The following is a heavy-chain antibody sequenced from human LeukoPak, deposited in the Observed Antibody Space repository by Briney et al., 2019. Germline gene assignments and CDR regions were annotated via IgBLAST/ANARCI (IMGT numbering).Heavy chain of an antibody. D-gene: IGHD3-9*01. V-gene: IGHV4-31*03. J-gene: IGHJ4*02. CDR3: ARTYYDILTGSTLNYFDY. CDR2: INYSGST. Sequence: PSQTLSLTCTVSGGSLNNRNSFWSWIRQHPGEGLEWIGYINYSGSTYYNPSLKSRVTISVDTSKNQFSLELNSVTAADTAVYHSARTYYDILTGSTLNYFDYWGQGTLVTVSS. CDR1: GGSLNNRNSF.